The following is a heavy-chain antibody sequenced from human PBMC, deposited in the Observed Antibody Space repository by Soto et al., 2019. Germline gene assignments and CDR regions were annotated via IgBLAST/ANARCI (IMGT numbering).Heavy chain of an antibody. J-gene: IGHJ4*02. Sequence: EVQLVESGGGLIQPGGSLRLSCAASGFTFGSYWMHWVRQSPGKGLVWVSSINGDGSSKTYADSVEGRFTVSRDSAKNSFDLRRNRLTVRYAAVYYFCRDGGHGGDCWGRGTLVTVSS. V-gene: IGHV3-74*03. CDR3: CRDGGHGGDC. D-gene: IGHD3-16*01. CDR1: GFTFGSYW. CDR2: INGDGSSK.